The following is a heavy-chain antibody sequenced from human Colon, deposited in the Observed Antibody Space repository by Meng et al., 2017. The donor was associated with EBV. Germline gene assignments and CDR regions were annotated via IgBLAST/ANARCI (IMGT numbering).Heavy chain of an antibody. D-gene: IGHD7-27*01. Sequence: QLHLQEPGSGLVKPSQTLSLTCVVSGDSVTNGGYSWSWIRQPPGKGLEWIGYIYHSGSTKYNPSLKSRVTISVDTSKNQFSLKLSSVTAADTAVYYCARDTSTWGNKGLDHWGQGILVTVSS. CDR3: ARDTSTWGNKGLDH. V-gene: IGHV4-30-2*01. J-gene: IGHJ4*02. CDR1: GDSVTNGGYS. CDR2: IYHSGST.